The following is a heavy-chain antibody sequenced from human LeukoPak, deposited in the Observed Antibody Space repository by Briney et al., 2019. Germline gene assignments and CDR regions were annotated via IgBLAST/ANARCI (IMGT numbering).Heavy chain of an antibody. CDR3: ARRGGLDV. CDR1: GFTFSNYG. J-gene: IGHJ6*02. V-gene: IGHV3-21*04. CDR2: ISRSGTET. Sequence: GGSLRLSCAGAGFTFSNYGMSWVRQAPGKGLEWVSVISRSGTETYHADSVRGRFTISRDNAKNSLYLQMSNLRAEDTAVYFCARRGGLDVWGQGATVTVSS.